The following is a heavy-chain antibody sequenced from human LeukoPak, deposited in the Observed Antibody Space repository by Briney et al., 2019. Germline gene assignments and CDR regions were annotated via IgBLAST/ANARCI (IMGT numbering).Heavy chain of an antibody. CDR2: ITWNSGDI. CDR1: GFSFDDYA. CDR3: AKAFSSTWYWYFDL. D-gene: IGHD6-13*01. Sequence: GGSLRLSCAASGFSFDDYAMHWVGQAQGRGRGGVSGITWNSGDIDYADSVKGRFIISRDNAKNSLFLQMNSLRPEDTALYYCAKAFSSTWYWYFDLWGRGTLVTVSS. J-gene: IGHJ2*01. V-gene: IGHV3-9*01.